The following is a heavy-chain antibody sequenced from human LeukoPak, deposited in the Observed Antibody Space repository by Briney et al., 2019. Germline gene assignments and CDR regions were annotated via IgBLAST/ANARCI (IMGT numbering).Heavy chain of an antibody. CDR1: GYTFTGYY. CDR2: INPNSGGT. D-gene: IGHD6-19*01. CDR3: ASAGIAVAGTKDYYYCMDV. V-gene: IGHV1-2*02. J-gene: IGHJ6*03. Sequence: ASVKVSCKASGYTFTGYYMHWVRQAPGQGLEWMGWINPNSGGTNYAQKFQGRVTMTRDTSISTAYMELSRLRSDDTAVYYCASAGIAVAGTKDYYYCMDVWGKGTTVTVSS.